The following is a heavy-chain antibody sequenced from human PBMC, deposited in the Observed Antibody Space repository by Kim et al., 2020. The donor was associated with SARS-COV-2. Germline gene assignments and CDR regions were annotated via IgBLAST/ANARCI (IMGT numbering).Heavy chain of an antibody. D-gene: IGHD3-16*01. CDR3: AREEAGGHFDY. J-gene: IGHJ4*02. V-gene: IGHV1-46*01. Sequence: RYAQKCQGRVTMTRDTSTGTVYMELGSLRSEDTAMYYCAREEAGGHFDYLGQGTLVTVSS.